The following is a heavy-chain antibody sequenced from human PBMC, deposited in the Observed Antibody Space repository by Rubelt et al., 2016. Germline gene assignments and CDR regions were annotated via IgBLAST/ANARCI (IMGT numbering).Heavy chain of an antibody. V-gene: IGHV4-34*01. CDR2: IKHSGST. CDR1: GGSFSGYY. J-gene: IGHJ4*02. D-gene: IGHD4/OR15-4a*01. Sequence: QVQLQQWGAGLLKPSEPLSLTCAVYGGSFSGYYWSWIRQPPGKGLEWTGEIKHSGSTNYNPSLKSRLTMSVDSSKNQCPLNLSSVTAADTAMYFCSNGDYWGRGILVSVSS. CDR3: SNGDY.